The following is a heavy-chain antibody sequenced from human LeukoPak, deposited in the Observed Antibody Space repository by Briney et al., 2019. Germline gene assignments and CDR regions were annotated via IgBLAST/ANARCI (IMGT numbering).Heavy chain of an antibody. D-gene: IGHD2-2*02. CDR2: IYYSGST. Sequence: SETLSLTCTVSGGSISSSSYYWGWIRQPPGKGLEWIGSIYYSGSTYYNPSLKSRVTISVDRSKNQFSLKLSSVTAADTAVYYCARDYSEYPTAAIEADAFDIWGQGTMVTVSS. CDR1: GGSISSSSYY. CDR3: ARDYSEYPTAAIEADAFDI. V-gene: IGHV4-39*07. J-gene: IGHJ3*02.